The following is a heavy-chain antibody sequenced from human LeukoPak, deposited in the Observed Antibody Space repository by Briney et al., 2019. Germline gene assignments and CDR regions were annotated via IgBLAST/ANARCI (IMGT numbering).Heavy chain of an antibody. J-gene: IGHJ4*02. CDR1: GFTFSSYW. CDR3: ARDVDYHVTSECFDY. V-gene: IGHV3-74*03. CDR2: INSDGSST. D-gene: IGHD3-22*01. Sequence: GGSLRLSCAASGFTFSSYWMHWARQAPGKGLVWVSRINSDGSSTTYADSVKGRFTIAKDNAKNTLYLQMNSLRPEDTAVYYCARDVDYHVTSECFDYWGQGTLVTVSS.